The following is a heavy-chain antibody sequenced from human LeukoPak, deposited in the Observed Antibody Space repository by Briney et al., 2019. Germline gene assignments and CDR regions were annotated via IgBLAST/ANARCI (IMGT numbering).Heavy chain of an antibody. J-gene: IGHJ6*03. CDR2: INHSGST. Sequence: KSSETLSLTCAVYGGSFSGYYWSWIRQPPGKGLEWIGEINHSGSTNYNPSLKSRVTISVDTSKNQFSLKLGSVTAADTAVYYCARGWGYCSGGSCYYYYYYYMDVWGKGTTVTVSS. CDR1: GGSFSGYY. D-gene: IGHD2-15*01. CDR3: ARGWGYCSGGSCYYYYYYYMDV. V-gene: IGHV4-34*01.